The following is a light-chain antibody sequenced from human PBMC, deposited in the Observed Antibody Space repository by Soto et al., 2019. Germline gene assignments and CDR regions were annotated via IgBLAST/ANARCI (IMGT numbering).Light chain of an antibody. V-gene: IGKV3-20*01. J-gene: IGKJ4*01. CDR3: QPYRPS. Sequence: EIVLTQSPGTLSLSPGERATLSCRASQSVSSSYLAWYQQKPGQAPRQLIYGASSRATGIPDRFSGSGSGTDFTLTITRLEPEDFAVYYCQPYRPSFGGGTRVEIK. CDR2: GAS. CDR1: QSVSSSY.